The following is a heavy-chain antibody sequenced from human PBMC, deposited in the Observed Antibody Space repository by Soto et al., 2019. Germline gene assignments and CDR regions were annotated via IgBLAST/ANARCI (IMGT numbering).Heavy chain of an antibody. D-gene: IGHD3-10*01. CDR2: ISSSGSTI. J-gene: IGHJ6*02. CDR1: GFTFSDYY. V-gene: IGHV3-11*01. CDR3: ARGLSRAVIITYRMDV. Sequence: PGASRRPSCAASGFTFSDYYMRWLRQAPWKGLEWVSYISSSGSTIYYADSVKGRFTISRDNAKNSLYLQMNSLKAEDTAVYYCARGLSRAVIITYRMDVWGQWTTVTFP.